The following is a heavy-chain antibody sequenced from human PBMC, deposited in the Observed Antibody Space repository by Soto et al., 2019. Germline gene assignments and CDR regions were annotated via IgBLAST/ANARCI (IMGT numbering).Heavy chain of an antibody. V-gene: IGHV4-34*01. Sequence: QVQLQQWGAGLLKPSETLSLTCAVYGGSFSGYYWSWIRQPPGKGLEWIGEINHSGSTNYNPSLKSRVTISVDTAKTQFSLKLSSVNAADTAVYYCARRSGGYCSGGSCYVRYVWCSFDYWGQGTLVTVSS. D-gene: IGHD2-15*01. J-gene: IGHJ4*02. CDR3: ARRSGGYCSGGSCYVRYVWCSFDY. CDR1: GGSFSGYY. CDR2: INHSGST.